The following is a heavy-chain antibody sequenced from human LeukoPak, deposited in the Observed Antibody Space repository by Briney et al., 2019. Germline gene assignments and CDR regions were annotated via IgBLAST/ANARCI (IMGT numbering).Heavy chain of an antibody. CDR1: GYTFTSYD. CDR3: ARGRRRGYYYGMDV. CDR2: MNPNSGNT. J-gene: IGHJ6*02. Sequence: EASVKVSCKASGYTFTSYDINWVRQATGQGLEWMEWMNPNSGNTGYAQKFQGRVTMTRNTSISTAYMELSSLRSEDTAVYYCARGRRRGYYYGMDVWGQGTTVTVSS. V-gene: IGHV1-8*01. D-gene: IGHD1-14*01.